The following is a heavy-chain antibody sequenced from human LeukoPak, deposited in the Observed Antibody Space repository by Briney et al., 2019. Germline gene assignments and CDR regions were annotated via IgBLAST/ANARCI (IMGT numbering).Heavy chain of an antibody. Sequence: AGGSLRLSCVTSGLTFTNHGFHWLRQAADKGLEWVAFVRNDGSDTYHANSVKGRFSISRDDSKNTLYLQMNSLRPEDTAIYYCARDRGKDYFDSWGQGTQVTVPS. D-gene: IGHD4-23*01. J-gene: IGHJ4*02. CDR1: GLTFTNHG. V-gene: IGHV3-30*02. CDR3: ARDRGKDYFDS. CDR2: VRNDGSDT.